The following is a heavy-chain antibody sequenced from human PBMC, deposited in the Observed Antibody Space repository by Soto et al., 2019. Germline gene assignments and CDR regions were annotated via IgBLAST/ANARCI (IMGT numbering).Heavy chain of an antibody. V-gene: IGHV4-31*03. CDR1: GGSISSGGYY. D-gene: IGHD6-6*01. J-gene: IGHJ4*02. CDR2: IYYSGST. CDR3: ARSLSYSSSPFDY. Sequence: SETLSLTGTVSGGSISSGGYYWSWIRQHPGKGLEWIGYIYYSGSTYYNPSLKSRVTISVDTSKNQFSLKLSSVTAADTAVYYCARSLSYSSSPFDYWGQGTLVTVSS.